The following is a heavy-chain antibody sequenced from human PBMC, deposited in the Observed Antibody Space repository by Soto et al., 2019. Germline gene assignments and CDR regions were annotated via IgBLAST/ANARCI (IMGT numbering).Heavy chain of an antibody. V-gene: IGHV3-74*01. CDR2: INSDGTST. CDR1: GFTLRGYW. J-gene: IGHJ4*02. D-gene: IGHD1-1*01. Sequence: EVQLVESGRGLVQPAGSLRLSCAASGFTLRGYWMHWVRQAPGKGLVWVSRINSDGTSTSYADSVKGRFTISRDNAKNTLYLQMNSLRAEDTAVYYCAKDGRLGQFDYWGQGTLVSASS. CDR3: AKDGRLGQFDY.